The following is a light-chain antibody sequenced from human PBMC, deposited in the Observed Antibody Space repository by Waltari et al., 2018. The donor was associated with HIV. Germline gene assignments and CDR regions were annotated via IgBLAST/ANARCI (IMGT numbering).Light chain of an antibody. J-gene: IGLJ3*02. Sequence: QSVLTQPPSVSGAPGQRVTIPCTGSSSNIGAGYDVHWYLQLPGKAPKLLISGTNNRPSGVPDRLSGSKSGTSTSLAITGLQAEDEADYYCQSYDSSLSDLLFGGGTKLTVL. V-gene: IGLV1-40*01. CDR3: QSYDSSLSDLL. CDR1: SSNIGAGYD. CDR2: GTN.